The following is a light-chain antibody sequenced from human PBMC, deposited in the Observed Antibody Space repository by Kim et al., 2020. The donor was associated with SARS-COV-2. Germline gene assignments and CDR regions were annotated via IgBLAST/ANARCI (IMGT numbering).Light chain of an antibody. Sequence: AATGDRVNITCRESQDISSYLAWDQQKPGKAPKLLIYAASTLQGGVPSRFSGSGSGAEFTLTISCLQSEDFATYYCQQYYDYPRVFGQGTKVEIK. CDR3: QQYYDYPRV. CDR2: AAS. CDR1: QDISSY. J-gene: IGKJ1*01. V-gene: IGKV1-8*01.